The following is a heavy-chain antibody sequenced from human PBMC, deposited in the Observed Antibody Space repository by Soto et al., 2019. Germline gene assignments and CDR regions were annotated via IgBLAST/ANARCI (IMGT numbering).Heavy chain of an antibody. CDR3: ATVATGSYDWFDP. D-gene: IGHD1-26*01. Sequence: EVQLVESGGGLGQPGGSLRLSCAASGFTFSTYYMHWVRQAPGKGLVWVSRINGDGSRTNYADSVKGRFTTFRDNAKNPLYLQLNSLTAEYTAVYYWATVATGSYDWFDPWGQGTLVTVSS. V-gene: IGHV3-74*01. CDR1: GFTFSTYY. CDR2: INGDGSRT. J-gene: IGHJ5*02.